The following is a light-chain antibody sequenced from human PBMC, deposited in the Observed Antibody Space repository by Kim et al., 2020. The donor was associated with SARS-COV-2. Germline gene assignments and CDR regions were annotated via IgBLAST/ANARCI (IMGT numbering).Light chain of an antibody. CDR3: ETWDSNTRV. Sequence: AVKLTCTLSSGHSSYIIAWHQQQPGKAPRYLMKLEGSGSYNMGSGVPVRFSGSSSVADRYLTISNLQSEDEADYYCETWDSNTRVFGTGTKVTVL. CDR2: LEGSGSY. J-gene: IGLJ1*01. CDR1: SGHSSYI. V-gene: IGLV4-60*03.